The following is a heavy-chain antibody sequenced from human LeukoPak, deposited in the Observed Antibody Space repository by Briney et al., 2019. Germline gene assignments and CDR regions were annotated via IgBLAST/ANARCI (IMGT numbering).Heavy chain of an antibody. Sequence: PGRSLRLSCAASGFTFSSYAMHWVRQAPGKGLEWVAVISYDGSNKYYADSVKGRFTISRDNAKKSLYLQMHSLRAEDTAVYYCVRDNPRCCGVIPANIDDFWGQGTLVTVSS. D-gene: IGHD2-15*01. CDR1: GFTFSSYA. CDR3: VRDNPRCCGVIPANIDDF. CDR2: ISYDGSNK. V-gene: IGHV3-30-3*01. J-gene: IGHJ4*02.